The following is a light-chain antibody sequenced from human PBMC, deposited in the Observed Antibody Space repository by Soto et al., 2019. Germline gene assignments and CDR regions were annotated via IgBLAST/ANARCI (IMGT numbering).Light chain of an antibody. CDR3: SSFPSTNTLV. CDR1: SNDISGYKY. Sequence: HSVLTQPASVSGSPGQSITISCTGTSNDISGYKYVSWYQQHPGKVPKLMIYDVSNRPSGVSNRFSGSKSGNTASLTISGLQAEYEAHYYCSSFPSTNTLVFGGGTKLTVL. V-gene: IGLV2-14*01. J-gene: IGLJ2*01. CDR2: DVS.